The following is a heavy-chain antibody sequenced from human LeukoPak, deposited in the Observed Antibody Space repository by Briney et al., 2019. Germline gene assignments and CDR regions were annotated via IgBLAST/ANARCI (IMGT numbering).Heavy chain of an antibody. V-gene: IGHV3-53*01. CDR3: ARSRENYYYYGMDV. J-gene: IGHJ6*02. D-gene: IGHD3-10*01. CDR2: IYSGGST. CDR1: GFTVSSNY. Sequence: PGGSLRLSCAASGFTVSSNYMSWVRQAPGKGLEWVSVIYSGGSTYYADSVKGRFTISRDNSKNTLYLQMNSLRAEDTAVYYCARSRENYYYYGMDVWGQGTTVTVSS.